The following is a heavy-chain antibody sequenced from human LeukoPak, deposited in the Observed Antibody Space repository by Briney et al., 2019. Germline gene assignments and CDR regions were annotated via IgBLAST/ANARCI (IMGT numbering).Heavy chain of an antibody. CDR1: GGSITSSSYY. J-gene: IGHJ4*02. Sequence: SETLSLTCTVSGGSITSSSYYWGWIRQPPGKGLEWIGSIYYSGSTHYNPSLKSRLTISVDTSKNQFSLKLSSVTAADTAVYYCARQRVAVHFDYWGQGTLVTVSS. D-gene: IGHD6-19*01. CDR3: ARQRVAVHFDY. V-gene: IGHV4-39*01. CDR2: IYYSGST.